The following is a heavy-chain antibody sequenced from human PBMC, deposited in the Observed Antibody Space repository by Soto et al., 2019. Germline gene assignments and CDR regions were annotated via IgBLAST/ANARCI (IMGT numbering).Heavy chain of an antibody. D-gene: IGHD1-1*01. V-gene: IGHV3-30*18. CDR2: ISYDGSNK. J-gene: IGHJ6*03. Sequence: GGSLRLSCAASGFTFSSYGMHWVRQAPGKGLEWVAVISYDGSNKYYADSVKGRFTISRDNSKNTLYLQMNSLRAEDTAVYYCAKVKSGLYYYYYMDVWGKGTTVTVSS. CDR3: AKVKSGLYYYYYMDV. CDR1: GFTFSSYG.